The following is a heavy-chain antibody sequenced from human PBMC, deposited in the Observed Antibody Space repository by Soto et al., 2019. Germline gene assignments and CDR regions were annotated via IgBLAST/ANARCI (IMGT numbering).Heavy chain of an antibody. J-gene: IGHJ4*02. CDR2: INPILSMS. Sequence: QVQLVQSGAEVKRPGSSVKVSCKASGDTFTFYSINWVRQAPGLGLEWMGRINPILSMSNYAQRSQGRVTMTADKSTSTAYMELSSLRSEDTAIYYCASSYGSGYRAFDYWGQGALVTVSS. V-gene: IGHV1-69*02. CDR3: ASSYGSGYRAFDY. CDR1: GDTFTFYS. D-gene: IGHD3-10*01.